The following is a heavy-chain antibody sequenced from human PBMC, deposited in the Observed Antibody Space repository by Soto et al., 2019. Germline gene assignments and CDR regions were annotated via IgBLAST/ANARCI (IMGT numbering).Heavy chain of an antibody. Sequence: PGGSLRLSCAASGSTFSNYAVSWVRQSPGRGLEWVASISDRGGSTKYADSVNGRFTISRDNSRNTLFLQMDTLRAEDTAVYYCARLPYSYVSLYFFDFWGQGTLVTVSS. J-gene: IGHJ4*02. CDR2: ISDRGGST. D-gene: IGHD5-18*01. CDR1: GSTFSNYA. V-gene: IGHV3-23*01. CDR3: ARLPYSYVSLYFFDF.